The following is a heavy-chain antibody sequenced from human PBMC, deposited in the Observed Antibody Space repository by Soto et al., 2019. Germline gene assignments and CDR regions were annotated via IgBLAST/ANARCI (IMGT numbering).Heavy chain of an antibody. CDR1: GGTFSSYA. V-gene: IGHV1-69*01. J-gene: IGHJ5*02. CDR2: IIPIFGTA. CDR3: ARSLGAGEKLPHCWFDP. Sequence: QVQLVQSGAEVKKPGSSVKVSCKASGGTFSSYAISWVRQAPGQGLEWMGGIIPIFGTANYAQKFQGRVTITANESTSTAYMELSSLRSEDTAVYYCARSLGAGEKLPHCWFDPWGQGTLVTVSS. D-gene: IGHD3-16*01.